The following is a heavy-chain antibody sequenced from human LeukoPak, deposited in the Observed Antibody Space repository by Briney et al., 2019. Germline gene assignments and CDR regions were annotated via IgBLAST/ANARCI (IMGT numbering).Heavy chain of an antibody. CDR2: ISTSSRYR. V-gene: IGHV3-21*01. CDR3: ATDPYTGYSIDY. J-gene: IGHJ4*02. Sequence: GGSLRLSCAASGFTFSNYSMICVRQAPGMGLEWVASISTSSRYRNYADSVMGRFTISRDNAKNSLYLQMNSLRADDTAVYYCATDPYTGYSIDYWGQGTLVTVSS. D-gene: IGHD5-12*01. CDR1: GFTFSNYS.